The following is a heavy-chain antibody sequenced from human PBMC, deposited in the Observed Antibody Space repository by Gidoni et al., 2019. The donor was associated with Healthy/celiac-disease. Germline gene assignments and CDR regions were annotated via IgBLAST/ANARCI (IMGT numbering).Heavy chain of an antibody. J-gene: IGHJ4*02. Sequence: EVQLVESGGGLVQPGGSLRLSCAASGFTFSTSWMTWVRQAPGKGLEWVANINQDGSEKYYVDSVKGRFTISRDNAKNSLYLQMNSLRAEDTAVYYCARVSGRGYSGYDSQYFDYWGQGTLVTVSS. D-gene: IGHD5-12*01. CDR3: ARVSGRGYSGYDSQYFDY. V-gene: IGHV3-7*03. CDR2: INQDGSEK. CDR1: GFTFSTSW.